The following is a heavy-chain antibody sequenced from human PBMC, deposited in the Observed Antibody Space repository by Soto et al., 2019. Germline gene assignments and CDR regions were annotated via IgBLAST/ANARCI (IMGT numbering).Heavy chain of an antibody. Sequence: SETLSLTCTASGDSINTAEYYWSWVRQTPGRGLEWIAYIYKSGSSYYNPSLRSRVTLSVDTSKNQVSLRLMSVTAADTAVYFCARVMSFYYFFDSWRHVTLFTASS. J-gene: IGHJ5*01. D-gene: IGHD3-10*01. V-gene: IGHV4-30-4*01. CDR1: GDSINTAEYY. CDR2: IYKSGSS. CDR3: ARVMSFYYFFDS.